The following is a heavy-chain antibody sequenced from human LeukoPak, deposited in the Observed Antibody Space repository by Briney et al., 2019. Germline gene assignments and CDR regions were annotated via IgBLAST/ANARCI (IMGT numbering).Heavy chain of an antibody. CDR3: ARGRGSGWFPFDY. V-gene: IGHV4-34*01. J-gene: IGHJ4*02. D-gene: IGHD6-19*01. Sequence: SETLSLTCAVYGGSFSGYYWSWIRQPPGKGLEWIGEINHSGSTNYNPSLKSQVTISVDTSKNQFSLKLSSVTAADTAVYYCARGRGSGWFPFDYWGQGTLVTVSS. CDR1: GGSFSGYY. CDR2: INHSGST.